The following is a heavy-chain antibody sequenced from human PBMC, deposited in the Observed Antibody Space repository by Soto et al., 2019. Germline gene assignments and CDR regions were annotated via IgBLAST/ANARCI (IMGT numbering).Heavy chain of an antibody. D-gene: IGHD3-3*01. CDR1: GFTFSSYA. J-gene: IGHJ4*02. V-gene: IGHV3-30-3*01. Sequence: QVQLVESGGGVVQPGRSLRLSCAASGFTFSSYAMHWVRQAPGKGLEWVAVISYDGSNKYYADSVKGRFTISRDNSKNTLYLQMNSLRAEDTAVYYCARGEYDFWSGYYNYWGQGTLVTVSS. CDR3: ARGEYDFWSGYYNY. CDR2: ISYDGSNK.